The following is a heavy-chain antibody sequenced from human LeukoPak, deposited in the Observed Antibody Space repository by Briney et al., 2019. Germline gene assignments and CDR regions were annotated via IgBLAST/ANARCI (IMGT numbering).Heavy chain of an antibody. CDR2: IRYDGSNK. Sequence: SGGSLRLSCAASGFTFSSYGMHWARQAPGKGLEWVAFIRYDGSNKYYADSVQGRFTISRDNSKNTLYLQMNSLRAEDTAVYYCAKGVDLLTGYYDYWGQGTLVTVSS. CDR3: AKGVDLLTGYYDY. D-gene: IGHD3-9*01. V-gene: IGHV3-30*02. CDR1: GFTFSSYG. J-gene: IGHJ4*02.